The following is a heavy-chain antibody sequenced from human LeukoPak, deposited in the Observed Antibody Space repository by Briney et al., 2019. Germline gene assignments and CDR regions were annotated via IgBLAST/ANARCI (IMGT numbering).Heavy chain of an antibody. CDR3: ASLNNWNYESNAFDI. J-gene: IGHJ3*02. Sequence: ASVKVSCKASGGTFSSYAISWVRQAPGQGLEWMGGIIPIFGTANYAQKFQGRVTITADESTSTAYMELSSLRSEDTAVYYCASLNNWNYESNAFDIWGQGTMVTVSS. CDR1: GGTFSSYA. V-gene: IGHV1-69*13. CDR2: IIPIFGTA. D-gene: IGHD1-7*01.